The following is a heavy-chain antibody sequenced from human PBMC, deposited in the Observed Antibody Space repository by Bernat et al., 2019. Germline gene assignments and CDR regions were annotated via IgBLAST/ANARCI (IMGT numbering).Heavy chain of an antibody. Sequence: VQLVETGGGLIQPGGSLRLSCAASGFTVSSNYMSWVRQAPGKGLEWVSVIYSGGNTYYADSVKGRFTISRDNSMYRQSIQMNSLRGEDTGVYYCEGGYGGCWIYFYMDVWGKGTMVTVSS. D-gene: IGHD4-23*01. CDR2: IYSGGNT. V-gene: IGHV3-53*02. J-gene: IGHJ6*03. CDR1: GFTVSSNY. CDR3: EGGYGGCWIYFYMDV.